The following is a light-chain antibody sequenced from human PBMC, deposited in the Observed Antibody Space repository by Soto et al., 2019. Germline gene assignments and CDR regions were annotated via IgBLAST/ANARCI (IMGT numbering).Light chain of an antibody. V-gene: IGLV2-23*01. CDR3: CSYAGYTTYV. CDR1: SSDVGSYNY. CDR2: EAT. J-gene: IGLJ1*01. Sequence: QSVLTQPASVSGSPGQSITISCTGTSSDVGSYNYVSWYQQHPGKAPKLMIYEATKRPSGVSSRFSGSKSGTTASLTISGLQAEDEADYYCCSYAGYTTYVFGSGTKVTVL.